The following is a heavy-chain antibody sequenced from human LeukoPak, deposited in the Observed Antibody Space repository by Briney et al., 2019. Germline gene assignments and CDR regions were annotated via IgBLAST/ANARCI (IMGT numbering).Heavy chain of an antibody. CDR2: INRDGSET. J-gene: IGHJ4*02. Sequence: PGGSLRLSCAASGITFSNFWMTWVRQASGKGLEWVANINRDGSETYYVGSVKGRFTISRDNAKNSLYLQMNSLRAEDTALYYCARVASNYDFDCWGQGTLVTVSS. CDR1: GITFSNFW. CDR3: ARVASNYDFDC. V-gene: IGHV3-7*03. D-gene: IGHD4-11*01.